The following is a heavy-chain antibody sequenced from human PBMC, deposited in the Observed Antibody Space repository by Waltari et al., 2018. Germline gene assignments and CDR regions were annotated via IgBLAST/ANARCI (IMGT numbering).Heavy chain of an antibody. J-gene: IGHJ4*02. CDR3: ARISSRGWNYYDSSGYIDY. D-gene: IGHD3-22*01. V-gene: IGHV2-70*01. Sequence: QVTLRESGPALVKPTQTLTLTCTFSGFSLSTSGMCVSWIRQPPGKALEWLALIDWDDDKYYSTSLQTRLTISKDTSTNQVVLTMTNMDPVDTATYYCARISSRGWNYYDSSGYIDYWGQGTLVTVSS. CDR2: IDWDDDK. CDR1: GFSLSTSGMC.